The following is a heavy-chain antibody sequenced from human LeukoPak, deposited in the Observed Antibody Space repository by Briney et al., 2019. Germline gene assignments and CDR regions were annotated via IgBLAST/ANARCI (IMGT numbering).Heavy chain of an antibody. Sequence: PSETLSLTCTVSGGSISSYYWSWIRQPPGKGLEWIGYIYYSGSTYYNPSLKSRVSISVDTSKNQFSLKLSSVTAADTAVYYCASYDVLTGYYDNAFDIWGQGTMVTVSS. D-gene: IGHD3-9*01. CDR1: GGSISSYY. CDR2: IYYSGST. V-gene: IGHV4-59*04. J-gene: IGHJ3*02. CDR3: ASYDVLTGYYDNAFDI.